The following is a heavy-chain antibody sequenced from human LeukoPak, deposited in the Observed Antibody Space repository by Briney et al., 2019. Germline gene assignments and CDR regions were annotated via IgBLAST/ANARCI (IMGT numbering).Heavy chain of an antibody. V-gene: IGHV3-64*01. CDR3: ARVLSSGYYYGVDY. CDR2: ISSNGDST. CDR1: GFTLSSYA. Sequence: GGSLRLSCAASGFTLSSYAMHWVRQAPGKGLEYVSAISSNGDSTYYANSVKGRFTISRDNSKNTLYLQMGSLRAEDMAVYYCARVLSSGYYYGVDYWGQGTLVTVSS. D-gene: IGHD3-22*01. J-gene: IGHJ4*02.